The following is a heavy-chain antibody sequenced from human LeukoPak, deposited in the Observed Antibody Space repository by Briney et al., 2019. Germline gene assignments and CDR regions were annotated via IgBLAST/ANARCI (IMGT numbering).Heavy chain of an antibody. V-gene: IGHV4-34*01. J-gene: IGHJ6*03. CDR2: INHGGST. CDR1: GGSFSGYY. CDR3: ARFRYGTGSYPKNYYYYMDV. Sequence: SETLSLTCAVYGGSFSGYYWSWIRQPPGKGLEWIGEINHGGSTNYNPSLKSRVTISVDTSKNQFSLKLSSVTAAYTAVYYCARFRYGTGSYPKNYYYYMDVWGKGTTVTVSS. D-gene: IGHD3-10*01.